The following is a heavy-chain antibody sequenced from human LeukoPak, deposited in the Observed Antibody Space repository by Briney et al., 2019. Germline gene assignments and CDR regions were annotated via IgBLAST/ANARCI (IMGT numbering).Heavy chain of an antibody. J-gene: IGHJ3*02. D-gene: IGHD5-24*01. Sequence: SETLSLTGTVSTGSISSYYWSWIRPPQGNGRVWIGYIYNSGSNNYHPSLKSRVTISVDTAKNQFSLKLSSVTAADNAMYYCARHGVEGYNGGFHIWGQGTMVTVSS. V-gene: IGHV4-59*01. CDR2: IYNSGSN. CDR3: ARHGVEGYNGGFHI. CDR1: TGSISSYY.